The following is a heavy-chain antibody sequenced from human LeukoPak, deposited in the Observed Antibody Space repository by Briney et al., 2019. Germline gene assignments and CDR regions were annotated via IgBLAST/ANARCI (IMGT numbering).Heavy chain of an antibody. CDR3: ARVAYSANTFDF. V-gene: IGHV3-23*01. CDR2: ITRSGGDT. D-gene: IGHD5-18*01. Sequence: GGSLRLSCAASGFTFSGFAMCWVRQAPGKGLEWVSAITRSGGDTNYADSVKGRFTISRDNSKNTLYLQMNSLRAEDTAVYYCARVAYSANTFDFWGQGTLVTVSS. J-gene: IGHJ4*02. CDR1: GFTFSGFA.